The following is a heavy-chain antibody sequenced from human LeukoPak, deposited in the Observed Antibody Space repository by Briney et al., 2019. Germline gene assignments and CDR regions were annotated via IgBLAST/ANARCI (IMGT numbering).Heavy chain of an antibody. CDR3: ARDRLYNFWSGSSRSESYSYYYMDV. CDR1: GGSISSYY. J-gene: IGHJ6*03. Sequence: SETLSLTCTVSGGSISSYYRSWIRQPPGKGLEWIGYIYYSGSTNYNPSLKSRVTMSLDTSKNQFSLKLSSVTAADTAVYYCARDRLYNFWSGSSRSESYSYYYMDVWGKGTTVTVSS. CDR2: IYYSGST. D-gene: IGHD3-3*01. V-gene: IGHV4-59*12.